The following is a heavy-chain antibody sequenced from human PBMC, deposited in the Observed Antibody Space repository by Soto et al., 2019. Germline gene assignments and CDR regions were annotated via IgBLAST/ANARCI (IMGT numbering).Heavy chain of an antibody. J-gene: IGHJ3*02. Sequence: QVQLQESGPSLVKPSGTLSLTCVITNTSISSSNWWCWVRQAPGKGLEWIGEIYHTGRTNYAPSLKSRFTLSIEKSSNLLSLGLTSLTAADTAVYYCVRYEAHYDILTGSSLGRAFDIWAQGTMVTVSS. D-gene: IGHD3-9*01. V-gene: IGHV4-4*02. CDR2: IYHTGRT. CDR1: NTSISSSNW. CDR3: VRYEAHYDILTGSSLGRAFDI.